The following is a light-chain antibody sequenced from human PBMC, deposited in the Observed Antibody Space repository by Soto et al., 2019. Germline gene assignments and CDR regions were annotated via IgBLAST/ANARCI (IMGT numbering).Light chain of an antibody. J-gene: IGLJ3*02. V-gene: IGLV1-44*01. CDR3: AVWDDSLDGWL. Sequence: QSVLTQPPSASGTPGQRVTISCSGSSSNIGRNTVNWYQKVPGMAPKLLINRNDQRPSEVPDRISGSKSGTSASLAISGLQSEDEADYYSAVWDDSLDGWLFGGGTKLTVL. CDR1: SSNIGRNT. CDR2: RND.